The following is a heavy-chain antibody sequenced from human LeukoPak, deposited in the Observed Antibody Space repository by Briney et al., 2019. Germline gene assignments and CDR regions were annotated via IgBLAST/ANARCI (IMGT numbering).Heavy chain of an antibody. Sequence: PSQTLSLTCTVSGGSISSGGYYWSWIRQHPGKGLEWIGYIYYSGSTYYNPSLKSRVTISVDTSKNQFSLKLSSVTAADTAVYYCARSPRAYDSSAARADAFDIWGQGTMVTVSS. D-gene: IGHD3-22*01. V-gene: IGHV4-31*03. J-gene: IGHJ3*02. CDR2: IYYSGST. CDR3: ARSPRAYDSSAARADAFDI. CDR1: GGSISSGGYY.